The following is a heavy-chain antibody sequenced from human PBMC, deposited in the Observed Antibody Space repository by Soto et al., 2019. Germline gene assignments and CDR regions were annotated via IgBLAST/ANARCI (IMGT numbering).Heavy chain of an antibody. V-gene: IGHV4-61*01. CDR2: IYYSGST. D-gene: IGHD3-9*01. CDR1: GGSVSSGSYY. CDR3: ARGILTGYYPSGMDV. J-gene: IGHJ6*02. Sequence: SETLSLTCTVSGGSVSSGSYYWSWIRQPPGKGLEWIGYIYYSGSTNYNPSLKSRVTISVDTSKNQFSLKLSSVTAADTAVYYCARGILTGYYPSGMDVWGQGTTVTVSS.